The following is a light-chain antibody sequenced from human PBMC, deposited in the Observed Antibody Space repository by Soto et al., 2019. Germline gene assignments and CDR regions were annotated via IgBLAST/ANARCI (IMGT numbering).Light chain of an antibody. J-gene: IGKJ4*01. CDR2: DGS. V-gene: IGKV3-11*01. CDR1: QSIDRY. Sequence: EVVLTQSPATLSLSPGERATLSCRASQSIDRYLAWYQQKPGQAPRLLIYDGSNRATGTPARFSGSGYGTDFTLAINSVVPEDFSVYYCQLRSNWPPLTFGGGTKVE. CDR3: QLRSNWPPLT.